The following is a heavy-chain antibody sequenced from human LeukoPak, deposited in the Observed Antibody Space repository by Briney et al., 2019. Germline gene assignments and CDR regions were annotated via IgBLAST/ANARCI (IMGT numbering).Heavy chain of an antibody. D-gene: IGHD6-19*01. Sequence: GGSLRLSCTLSGFISRSDDMTGLRQAPGKGLESVSIISGSGDTTYYADSVSGRFTISRDNSKNTLYLQMNSLRAEDTTVYYCAKVTAYFPARTAGAYVSYRGEFFQHWGQGTLVIVSS. J-gene: IGHJ1*01. CDR3: AKVTAYFPARTAGAYVSYRGEFFQH. CDR2: ISGSGDTT. CDR1: GFISRSDD. V-gene: IGHV3-23*01.